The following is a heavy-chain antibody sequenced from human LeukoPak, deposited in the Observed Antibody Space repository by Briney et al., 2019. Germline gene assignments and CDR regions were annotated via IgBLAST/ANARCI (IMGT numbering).Heavy chain of an antibody. V-gene: IGHV3-11*04. CDR2: ISSSGSTI. J-gene: IGHJ6*03. Sequence: KPGGSLRLSCAASGFTFSDYYMSWIRQAPGKGLEWVSYISSSGSTIYYADSVKGRFTISRDNAKNSLYLQMNSLRAEDTAVYYCARDHRRYQFRSYYYMDVWGKGTTVTVSS. CDR3: ARDHRRYQFRSYYYMDV. D-gene: IGHD2-2*01. CDR1: GFTFSDYY.